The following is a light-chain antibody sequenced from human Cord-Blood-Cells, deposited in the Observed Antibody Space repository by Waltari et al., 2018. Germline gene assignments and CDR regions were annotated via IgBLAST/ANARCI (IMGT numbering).Light chain of an antibody. CDR3: QQYGSSYT. Sequence: EIVLTQSPGTLSLSPGERATLSCRASQSVSSSYLAWYQQKPGQAPRLLIYGASSRATVIPDRFRVSGSGTDFTLTISRLEPEDFAVYYCQQYGSSYTFGQGTKLEIK. J-gene: IGKJ2*01. CDR1: QSVSSSY. CDR2: GAS. V-gene: IGKV3-20*01.